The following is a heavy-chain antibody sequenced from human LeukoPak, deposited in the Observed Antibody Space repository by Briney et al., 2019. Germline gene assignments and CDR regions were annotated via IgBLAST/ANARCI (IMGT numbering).Heavy chain of an antibody. D-gene: IGHD6-19*01. J-gene: IGHJ4*01. Sequence: GGSLRLSCAASGFTFSSYGMNWVRQAPGKGLEWVSYISTSSNRIDYADSVKGRSTMSRDNAKNLLYLQMNSLRDEDTAMYYCARISAPGTSGWYLGCCGHGTLVTVSS. CDR1: GFTFSSYG. CDR3: ARISAPGTSGWYLGC. V-gene: IGHV3-48*02. CDR2: ISTSSNRI.